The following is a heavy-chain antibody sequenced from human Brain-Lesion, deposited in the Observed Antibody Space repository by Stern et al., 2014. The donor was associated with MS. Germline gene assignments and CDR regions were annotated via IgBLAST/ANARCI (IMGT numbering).Heavy chain of an antibody. CDR1: GGSVSSTSYA. J-gene: IGHJ5*02. CDR3: AGEEDIRYCSGGSCTGNWFDP. Sequence: QLVESGPGLVKPSETLSLTCTVAGGSVSSTSYAWAWIRQPPGKGLEWIGAIYYSGNTYYRPALQSRLTISLGTPNNHVSPHLRSGTAADTAVYYCAGEEDIRYCSGGSCTGNWFDPWGQGTLVTVSS. CDR2: IYYSGNT. V-gene: IGHV4-39*02. D-gene: IGHD2-15*01.